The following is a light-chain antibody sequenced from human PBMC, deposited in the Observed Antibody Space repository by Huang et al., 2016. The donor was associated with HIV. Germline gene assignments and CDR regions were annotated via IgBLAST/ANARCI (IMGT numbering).Light chain of an antibody. CDR1: QDINNY. CDR3: QQYDDFPT. Sequence: DIQMTQSQSSLSASVGDRVTITCQASQDINNYLSWFQQKPVKAPKLLLHDAFNVETGVSSRFSGSGAGTHFTFTISGLQSDDVATYYCQQYDDFPTFGPGTKVHIK. V-gene: IGKV1-33*01. J-gene: IGKJ3*01. CDR2: DAF.